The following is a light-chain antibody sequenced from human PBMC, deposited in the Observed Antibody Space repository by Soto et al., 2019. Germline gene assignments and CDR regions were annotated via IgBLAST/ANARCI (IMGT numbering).Light chain of an antibody. Sequence: DIQMTQSPSSLSASVGDRVTITCRASQNIGTSLNWYQQKPGKAPTALIYKASTMQGGVPSRFSGSGSGTDFTLTISSLQPEDFATYYCQQSESTPWTFGQGTKVEIK. V-gene: IGKV1-39*01. J-gene: IGKJ1*01. CDR2: KAS. CDR1: QNIGTS. CDR3: QQSESTPWT.